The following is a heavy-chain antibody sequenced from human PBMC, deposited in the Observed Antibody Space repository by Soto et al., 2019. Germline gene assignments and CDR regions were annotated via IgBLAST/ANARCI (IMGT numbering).Heavy chain of an antibody. Sequence: SVKVSCKASGGTFSSYAISWVRQAPGQGLEWMGGIIPIFGTANYAQKFQGRVTITADESTSTAYMELSSLRSEDTAVYYCARHDSSGYYFDYWGQGTLVTVSS. V-gene: IGHV1-69*13. D-gene: IGHD3-22*01. CDR3: ARHDSSGYYFDY. J-gene: IGHJ4*02. CDR2: IIPIFGTA. CDR1: GGTFSSYA.